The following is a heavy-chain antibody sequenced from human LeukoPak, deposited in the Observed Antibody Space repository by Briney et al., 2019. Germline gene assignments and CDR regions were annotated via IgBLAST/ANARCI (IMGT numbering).Heavy chain of an antibody. CDR1: GFTFSSYG. Sequence: PGRSLRLSCAASGFTFSSYGMHWVRQAPGKGLEWVAVISYDGSNKYYADSVKGRFTISRDNSKNTLYLQMNSLRAEDTAVYYCAKDAQQSVLRYFDWLPFIPPDYWGQGTLVTVSS. CDR2: ISYDGSNK. V-gene: IGHV3-30*18. D-gene: IGHD3-9*01. J-gene: IGHJ4*02. CDR3: AKDAQQSVLRYFDWLPFIPPDY.